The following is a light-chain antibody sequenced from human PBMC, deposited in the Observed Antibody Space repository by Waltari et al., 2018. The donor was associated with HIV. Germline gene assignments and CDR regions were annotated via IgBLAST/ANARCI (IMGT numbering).Light chain of an antibody. Sequence: QSVLTQPPSVSGAPGQRVSISCTGSSSNLGAGFDAQWYQQLPGAAPRLLIYNNNNRPKRLRCRSSRPRSGTSASLAITGLQADDEADYYCPSFDSGLTAVVFGGGTKLTV. CDR2: NNN. J-gene: IGLJ2*01. CDR1: SSNLGAGFD. CDR3: PSFDSGLTAVV. V-gene: IGLV1-40*01.